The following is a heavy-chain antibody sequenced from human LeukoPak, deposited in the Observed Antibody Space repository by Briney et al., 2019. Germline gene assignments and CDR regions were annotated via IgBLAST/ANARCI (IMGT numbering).Heavy chain of an antibody. D-gene: IGHD6-13*01. CDR2: INGDGSTT. Sequence: GGSLRLSCAASGFTFSSYWMHWVRQAPGKGPLWVSHINGDGSTTNYADSVKGRFTISRDNARNSLYLQMNSLRAEDTAVYYCASGRQLGYWGQGTLVTVSS. V-gene: IGHV3-74*01. CDR1: GFTFSSYW. J-gene: IGHJ4*02. CDR3: ASGRQLGY.